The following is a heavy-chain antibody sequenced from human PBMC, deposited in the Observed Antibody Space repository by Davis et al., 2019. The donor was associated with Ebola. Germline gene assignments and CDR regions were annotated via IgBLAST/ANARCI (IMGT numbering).Heavy chain of an antibody. Sequence: PGGSLRLSCAASGFTFSDYYMSWIRQAPGKGLEWVSYISSSGSTIYYADSVKGRFTISRDNARNSLYLQMNSLRAEDTAVYYCARDQIAAHGTGDYYYMDVWGKGTTVTVSS. J-gene: IGHJ6*03. V-gene: IGHV3-11*04. CDR3: ARDQIAAHGTGDYYYMDV. CDR1: GFTFSDYY. D-gene: IGHD6-13*01. CDR2: ISSSGSTI.